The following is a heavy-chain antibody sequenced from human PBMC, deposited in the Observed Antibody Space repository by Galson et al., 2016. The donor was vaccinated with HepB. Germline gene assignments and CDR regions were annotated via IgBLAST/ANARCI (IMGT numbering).Heavy chain of an antibody. Sequence: SLRLSCAVSGFSVSNNYMSWVRQAPGKGLEWVAVIYGGGDTYYADSVKGRFTISRDNSKNTLYLEMHSLRAEDPAIYYCARDTDSRERSDWWGQGTLVTVSS. CDR2: IYGGGDT. D-gene: IGHD3-22*01. V-gene: IGHV3-53*01. CDR3: ARDTDSRERSDW. J-gene: IGHJ4*02. CDR1: GFSVSNNY.